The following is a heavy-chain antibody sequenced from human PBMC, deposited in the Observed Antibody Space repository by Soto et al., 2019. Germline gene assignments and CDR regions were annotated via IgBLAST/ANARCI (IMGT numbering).Heavy chain of an antibody. V-gene: IGHV4-59*01. Sequence: QVQLQESGPGLVKPSETLSLTCTVSGGSISSDHWSWIRQAPGKGLEWIGYIYYSGSTNYNPSLKSRVTISVDTSKNQSSLRLSSVTAADTAVYYCARDHAFLYYYYMDVWGKGTPVTVSS. CDR3: ARDHAFLYYYYMDV. J-gene: IGHJ6*03. CDR1: GGSISSDH. D-gene: IGHD3-10*01. CDR2: IYYSGST.